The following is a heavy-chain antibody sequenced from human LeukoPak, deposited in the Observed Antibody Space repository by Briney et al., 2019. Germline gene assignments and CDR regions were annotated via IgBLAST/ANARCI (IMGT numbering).Heavy chain of an antibody. V-gene: IGHV4-59*01. D-gene: IGHD6-19*01. CDR3: ARGSGWYVNWFDP. CDR2: IYYSGST. Sequence: SEILSLTCTVSGGSISSYYWSWIRQPPGKGLEWIGYIYYSGSTNYNPSLKSRVTISVDTSKNQFSLKLSSVTAADTAVYYCARGSGWYVNWFDPWGQGTLVTVSS. J-gene: IGHJ5*02. CDR1: GGSISSYY.